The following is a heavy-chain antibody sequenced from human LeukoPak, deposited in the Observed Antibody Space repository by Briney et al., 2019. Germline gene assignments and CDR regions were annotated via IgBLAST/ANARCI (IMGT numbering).Heavy chain of an antibody. CDR3: ARTSSRGALLDY. CDR2: IYTSGST. CDR1: GGSISSYY. V-gene: IGHV4-4*07. D-gene: IGHD1-26*01. J-gene: IGHJ4*02. Sequence: SETLSLTYTVSGGSISSYYRSWIRQPAGKGLEWIGRIYTSGSTNYNPSLKSRVAMSVDTSKNQFSLKLSSVTAADTAVYYCARTSSRGALLDYWGQGTLVTVSS.